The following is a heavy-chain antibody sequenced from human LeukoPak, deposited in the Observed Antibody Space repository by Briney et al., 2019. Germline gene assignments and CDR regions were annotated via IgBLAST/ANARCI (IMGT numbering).Heavy chain of an antibody. Sequence: GGSLRLSCAASGFTFDDYAMSWVRQAPGKGLEWASAISGSGGSTYYADSVKGRFTISRDNSKNTLYLQMNSLRAEDTAVYYCAKDLDSDFGVYYFDYWGQGTLVTVSS. CDR3: AKDLDSDFGVYYFDY. D-gene: IGHD3-3*01. J-gene: IGHJ4*02. V-gene: IGHV3-23*01. CDR2: ISGSGGST. CDR1: GFTFDDYA.